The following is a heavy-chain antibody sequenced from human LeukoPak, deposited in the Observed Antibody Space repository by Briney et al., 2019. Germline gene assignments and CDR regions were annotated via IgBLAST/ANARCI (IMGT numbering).Heavy chain of an antibody. CDR1: GFTVSSNY. CDR3: AREITRAAAAGFYYYYYGMDV. J-gene: IGHJ6*02. CDR2: IYSGGST. Sequence: PGGSLRLSCAASGFTVSSNYMSWVHQAPGKGLEWVSVIYSGGSTYYADSVKGRFTISRDNSKNTLYLQMNSLRAEDTAVYYCAREITRAAAAGFYYYYYGMDVWGQGTTVTVSS. D-gene: IGHD6-13*01. V-gene: IGHV3-66*01.